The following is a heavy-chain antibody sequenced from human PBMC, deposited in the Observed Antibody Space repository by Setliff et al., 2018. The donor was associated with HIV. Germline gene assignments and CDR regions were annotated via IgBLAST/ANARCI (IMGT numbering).Heavy chain of an antibody. Sequence: ASVKVSCKASGYTFTGYYMHWVRQAPGQGLEGMGWINPNSGGTNYAQKFQGRVTMTRDTSISTAYMELSRLRSDDTAVYYCARDQPTVYYTSWYDSGEYNWFDPWGQGTLVTVSS. D-gene: IGHD6-13*01. CDR2: INPNSGGT. J-gene: IGHJ5*02. V-gene: IGHV1-2*02. CDR3: ARDQPTVYYTSWYDSGEYNWFDP. CDR1: GYTFTGYY.